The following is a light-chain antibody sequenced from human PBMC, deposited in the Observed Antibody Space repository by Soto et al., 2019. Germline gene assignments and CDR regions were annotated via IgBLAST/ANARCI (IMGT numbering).Light chain of an antibody. CDR1: QDISNW. CDR3: QQYNNWPPYT. J-gene: IGKJ2*01. V-gene: IGKV1-12*01. CDR2: AAS. Sequence: DIQMTQSPSSVSASVGDRVTITCRASQDISNWLAWYQQRPGKAPNLLIYAASSLQTGVPSRFSGGGFGTDFTLTISSLQSEDFAVYYCQQYNNWPPYTFGQGTKV.